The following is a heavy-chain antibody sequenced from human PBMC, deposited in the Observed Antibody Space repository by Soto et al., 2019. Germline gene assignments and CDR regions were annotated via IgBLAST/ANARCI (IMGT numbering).Heavy chain of an antibody. J-gene: IGHJ6*02. D-gene: IGHD6-19*01. V-gene: IGHV3-21*01. CDR1: GFTFSSYS. Sequence: PGGSLRLSCAASGFTFSSYSMNWVRQAPGKGLEWVSSISSSSSYIYYADSVKGRFTISRDNAKNSLYLQMNSLRAEDTAVYYCARDEAVAGTRYYYGMDVWGQGTTVTVSS. CDR2: ISSSSSYI. CDR3: ARDEAVAGTRYYYGMDV.